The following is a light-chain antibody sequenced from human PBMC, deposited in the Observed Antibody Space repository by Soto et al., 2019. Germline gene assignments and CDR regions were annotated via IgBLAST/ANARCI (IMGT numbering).Light chain of an antibody. CDR1: SSDVGGYNY. Sequence: SALTQPPPPSGSPGQSVTISFTGTSSDVGGYNYVSWYQQYPGKAPKVMIYEVNKRPSGVPDRFSGSKSGNTASLTVSGLQADDEADYYCSSYAGSNVLYVFGTGTKVTVL. CDR2: EVN. V-gene: IGLV2-8*01. J-gene: IGLJ1*01. CDR3: SSYAGSNVLYV.